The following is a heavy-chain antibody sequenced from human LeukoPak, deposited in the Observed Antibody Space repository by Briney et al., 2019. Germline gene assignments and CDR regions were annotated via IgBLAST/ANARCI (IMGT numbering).Heavy chain of an antibody. CDR2: IDENGST. D-gene: IGHD5-24*01. CDR1: GGLNSKSSFY. V-gene: IGHV4-39*01. CDR3: AKIGMATLFDY. Sequence: SDTLSLICTVSGGLNSKSSFYWAWIRQPPGRGPEWIGSIDENGSTRYNPSLKSRLNISLDHSKNQHSLKLRFVTAADTAVYYCAKIGMATLFDYWGQGILIAVSS. J-gene: IGHJ4*02.